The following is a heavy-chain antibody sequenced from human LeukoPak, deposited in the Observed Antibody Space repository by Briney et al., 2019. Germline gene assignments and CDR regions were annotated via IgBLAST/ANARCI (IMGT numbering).Heavy chain of an antibody. CDR1: GGSISSSYYY. D-gene: IGHD6-19*01. Sequence: SETLSLTCTVSGGSISSSYYYWGWIRQPPGKGLEWIGSIYYSGSTYYNPSLKSRVTISVDTSKNQFSLKLSSVTAADTAVYYCARQVAGRGNWFDPWGQGTLVTVSS. CDR3: ARQVAGRGNWFDP. V-gene: IGHV4-39*01. J-gene: IGHJ5*02. CDR2: IYYSGST.